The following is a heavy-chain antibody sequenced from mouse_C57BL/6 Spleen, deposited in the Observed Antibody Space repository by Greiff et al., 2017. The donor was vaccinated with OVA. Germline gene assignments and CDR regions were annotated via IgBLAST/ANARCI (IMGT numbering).Heavy chain of an antibody. CDR2: IHPNSGST. CDR3: ASPTVVATRYFDV. Sequence: QVQLLQPGPALVKPGASVKFSCKASGYTFTIYWMHWVKQRPGQGLEWIGMIHPNSGSTNYNEKFKSKATLTVDKSSSTAYMQLSSLTSEDSAVYYCASPTVVATRYFDVWGTGTTVTVSS. V-gene: IGHV1-64*01. CDR1: GYTFTIYW. D-gene: IGHD1-1*01. J-gene: IGHJ1*03.